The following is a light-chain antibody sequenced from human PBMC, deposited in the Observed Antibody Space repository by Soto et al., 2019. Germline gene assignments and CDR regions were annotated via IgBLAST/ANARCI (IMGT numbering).Light chain of an antibody. CDR2: AAS. V-gene: IGKV1-27*01. CDR3: QRYNSGRKT. CDR1: QVIRNS. Sequence: DIQVTQSPSSLSASVGDRVTITCRASQVIRNSLAWYQQKSGKVPKVLIYAASTLQSGVPSRFSGSGSGTDFTLTISSLQPEDVGTYYCQRYNSGRKTFGPGTKVDIK. J-gene: IGKJ3*01.